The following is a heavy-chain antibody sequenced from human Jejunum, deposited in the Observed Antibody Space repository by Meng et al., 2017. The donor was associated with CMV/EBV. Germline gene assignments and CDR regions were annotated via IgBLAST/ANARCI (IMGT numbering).Heavy chain of an antibody. CDR3: AKGCTTFCYYIDY. V-gene: IGHV3-33*06. D-gene: IGHD2/OR15-2a*01. CDR2: ISSDGSNE. Sequence: AASGVLFSNYGMPWVRQAPGTGLEWVAIISSDGSNEHYADSVKGRFAISRDNSKNTLYLQLNSLRAEDTAVYYCAKGCTTFCYYIDYWGRGTLVTVSS. J-gene: IGHJ4*02. CDR1: GVLFSNYG.